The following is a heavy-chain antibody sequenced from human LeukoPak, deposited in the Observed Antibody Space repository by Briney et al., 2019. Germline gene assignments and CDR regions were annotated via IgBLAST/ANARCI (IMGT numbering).Heavy chain of an antibody. V-gene: IGHV1-46*01. Sequence: ASVKVSCKASGYTFTSNYIHRVRQAPGQGLEWMGMIYPRDGSTSYAQKFQGRVTVTRDTSTSTVHMELSGLRSEDTGVYYCARDQEGFDYWGQGTLVTVSS. CDR3: ARDQEGFDY. CDR1: GYTFTSNY. CDR2: IYPRDGST. J-gene: IGHJ4*02.